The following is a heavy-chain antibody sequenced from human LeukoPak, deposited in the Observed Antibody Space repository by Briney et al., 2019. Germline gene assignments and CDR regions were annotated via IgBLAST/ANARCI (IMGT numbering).Heavy chain of an antibody. CDR3: ARHVVAVGFDY. CDR1: GFTFSSYS. D-gene: IGHD3-22*01. V-gene: IGHV3-21*01. CDR2: ITSSSSYI. Sequence: PGGSLRLSCAASGFTFSSYSMNWVRQAPGKGLEGVSSITSSSSYIYYADSVKGRFTISRDNAKNSLYLQMNSLRAEDTAVYYCARHVVAVGFDYWGQGTLVTVSS. J-gene: IGHJ4*02.